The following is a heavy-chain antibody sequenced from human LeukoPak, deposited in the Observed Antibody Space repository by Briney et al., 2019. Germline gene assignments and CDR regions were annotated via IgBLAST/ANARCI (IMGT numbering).Heavy chain of an antibody. CDR3: ARAIWYGSGTTAFDY. V-gene: IGHV4-4*07. J-gene: IGHJ4*02. CDR1: GGSISSYY. Sequence: SETLSLTCTVSGGSISSYYWSWTRQPAGKGLEWIGRIYNSGSTNYNTNYNPSLTSRVTMSVDTSKNQFSLKLTSVSAADTAVYFCARAIWYGSGTTAFDYWGQGTLVTVSP. CDR2: IYNSGST. D-gene: IGHD3-10*01.